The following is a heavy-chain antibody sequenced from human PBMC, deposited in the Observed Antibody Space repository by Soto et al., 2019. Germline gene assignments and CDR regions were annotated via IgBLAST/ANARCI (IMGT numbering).Heavy chain of an antibody. Sequence: DSVKVSCKSSDNTFTHYGINWVRQAPGQGLEWMGWISGYNGNTKYAQKFQDRVTMTADTSTRTAFMEVRSLTSDDTGVYFCAATGGNYFGLDVWGQGTTVTVSS. CDR1: DNTFTHYG. J-gene: IGHJ6*02. D-gene: IGHD2-8*02. CDR2: ISGYNGNT. V-gene: IGHV1-18*01. CDR3: AATGGNYFGLDV.